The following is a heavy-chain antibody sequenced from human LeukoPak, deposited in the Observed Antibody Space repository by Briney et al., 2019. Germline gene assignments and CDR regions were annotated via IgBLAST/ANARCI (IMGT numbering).Heavy chain of an antibody. V-gene: IGHV3-23*01. Sequence: GGSLRLSCAASGFTFSNHAMNWVRQAPGKGLEWVSIISGSGTVTYYADSVKGRFTISRDNSKNTLYLQMNSLRAEDTAVYYCARGRGYYYDSSALGAFDIWGQGTMVTVSS. CDR1: GFTFSNHA. CDR2: ISGSGTVT. CDR3: ARGRGYYYDSSALGAFDI. J-gene: IGHJ3*02. D-gene: IGHD3-22*01.